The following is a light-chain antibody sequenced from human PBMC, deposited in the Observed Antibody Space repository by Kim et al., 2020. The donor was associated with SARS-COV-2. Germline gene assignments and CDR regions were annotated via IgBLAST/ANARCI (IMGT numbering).Light chain of an antibody. J-gene: IGKJ1*01. CDR2: GAS. CDR1: QSVSRNC. CDR3: QQYGISPRT. V-gene: IGKV3-20*01. Sequence: DIVLTQSPGTLSLSPGERATLSCRASQSVSRNCLAWYQHKPGQAPRLLISGASSRATGIPDRFSGSGSGTDFTFTISSLDPEDFAVYYCQQYGISPRTFGQGTKVDIK.